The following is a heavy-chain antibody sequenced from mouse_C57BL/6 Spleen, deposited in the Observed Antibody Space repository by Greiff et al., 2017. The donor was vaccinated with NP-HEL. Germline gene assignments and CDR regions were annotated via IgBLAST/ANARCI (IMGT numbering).Heavy chain of an antibody. CDR3: ARTDYYGSYYFDY. CDR2: ISSGSSTI. J-gene: IGHJ2*01. CDR1: GFTFSDYG. V-gene: IGHV5-17*01. D-gene: IGHD1-1*01. Sequence: EVQLVESGGGLVKPGGSLKLSCAASGFTFSDYGMHWVRQAPEKGLEWVAYISSGSSTIYYADTVKGRFTISRDNAKNTLFLQMTSLRSEDTAMYYCARTDYYGSYYFDYWGQGTTLTVSS.